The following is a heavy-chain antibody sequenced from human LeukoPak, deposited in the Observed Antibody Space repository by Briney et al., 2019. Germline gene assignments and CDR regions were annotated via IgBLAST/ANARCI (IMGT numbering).Heavy chain of an antibody. CDR1: GGTFSSYA. CDR3: ARGYCSSTSCYSSYFDY. Sequence: SVNVSCTASGGTFSSYAISWVRQAPGQGLEWMGGIIPIFGTANYAQKFQGRVTITADESTSTAYMELSSLRSEDTAVYYCARGYCSSTSCYSSYFDYWGQGTLVTVSS. V-gene: IGHV1-69*13. D-gene: IGHD2-2*01. CDR2: IIPIFGTA. J-gene: IGHJ4*02.